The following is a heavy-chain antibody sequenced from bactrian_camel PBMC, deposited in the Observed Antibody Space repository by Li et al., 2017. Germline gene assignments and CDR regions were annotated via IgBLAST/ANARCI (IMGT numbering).Heavy chain of an antibody. V-gene: IGHV3S40*01. CDR3: AAGWVNRNVLSESEYDY. J-gene: IGHJ4*01. CDR1: GFTFSIND. D-gene: IGHD5*01. CDR2: ITTGGGSI. Sequence: VQLVESGGGLVQPGGSLRLSCAASGFTFSINDMSWVRQAPGKGLEWVSRITTGGGSIYYADSVKGRFTISRDNAKNTVYLQMNSLKPEDTAMYYCAAGWVNRNVLSESEYDYWGQGTQVTVS.